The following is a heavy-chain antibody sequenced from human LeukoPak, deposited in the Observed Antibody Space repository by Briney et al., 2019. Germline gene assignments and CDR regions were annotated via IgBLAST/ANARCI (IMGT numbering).Heavy chain of an antibody. Sequence: ASVKVSCKASGYTFTNYDITWVRQAPGQGLEWMGWISAYNGNTNYAQNLQGRVTMTTDTSTSTASMELRSLRSADTAVYSCARDKVRGIPTKFDYWGQGTLVTVS. CDR2: ISAYNGNT. CDR1: GYTFTNYD. D-gene: IGHD3-10*01. J-gene: IGHJ4*02. V-gene: IGHV1-18*01. CDR3: ARDKVRGIPTKFDY.